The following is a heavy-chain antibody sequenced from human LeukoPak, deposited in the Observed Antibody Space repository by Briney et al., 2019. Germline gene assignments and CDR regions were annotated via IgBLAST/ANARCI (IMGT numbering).Heavy chain of an antibody. CDR1: GGSISSSSYY. Sequence: SETLSLTCTVSGGSISSSSYYWGWIRQPPGKGLEWIGSIYYSGTTYYNPSLKSRVTISVDTSKNQVSLNLSSVTAADTAVYFCARGRIAAADSRGYFDYWGQGTLVTVSS. V-gene: IGHV4-39*07. CDR2: IYYSGTT. CDR3: ARGRIAAADSRGYFDY. D-gene: IGHD6-13*01. J-gene: IGHJ4*01.